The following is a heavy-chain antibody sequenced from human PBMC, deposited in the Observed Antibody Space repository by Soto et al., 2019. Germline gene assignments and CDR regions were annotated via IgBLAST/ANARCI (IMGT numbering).Heavy chain of an antibody. CDR3: ARACHYYGSGSYSDFDY. Sequence: QVQLVESGGGVVQPGTSLRLSCAASGFTFSSHAMHWVRQAPGKGLEWVALISYDGGNKDYTDSVKGRFTISRDYSKNPLFLHMNSLRSEDTAVYYCARACHYYGSGSYSDFDYWGQGTLVTVSS. D-gene: IGHD3-10*01. J-gene: IGHJ4*02. CDR2: ISYDGGNK. V-gene: IGHV3-30-3*01. CDR1: GFTFSSHA.